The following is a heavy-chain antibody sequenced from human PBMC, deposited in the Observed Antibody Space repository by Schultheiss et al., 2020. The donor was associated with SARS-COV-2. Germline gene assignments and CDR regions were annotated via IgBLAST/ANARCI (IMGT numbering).Heavy chain of an antibody. V-gene: IGHV3-53*05. CDR3: AKVWDCSSTSCYMNYYYYYMDV. CDR2: IYSGGST. D-gene: IGHD2-2*02. J-gene: IGHJ6*03. CDR1: GFTVSSNY. Sequence: GGSLRLSCAASGFTVSSNYMSWVRQAPGKGLEWVSVIYSGGSTYYADSVKGRFTISRDNSKNTLYLQMNSLRAEDTAVYYCAKVWDCSSTSCYMNYYYYYMDVWGKGTTVTVSS.